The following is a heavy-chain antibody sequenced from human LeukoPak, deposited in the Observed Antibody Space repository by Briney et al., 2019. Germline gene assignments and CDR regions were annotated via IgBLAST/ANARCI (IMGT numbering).Heavy chain of an antibody. Sequence: GGSLRLSCAASGFTFSNVWMSWVRQVPGKGLEWLGRIKSKTDGGTTDYPAPVKGRFTISRDDSKNTLSLQMDSLITEDTAVYYCAKIGGIGSWRYYFDYWGQGTLVTVSS. V-gene: IGHV3-15*01. J-gene: IGHJ4*02. CDR3: AKIGGIGSWRYYFDY. CDR1: GFTFSNVW. CDR2: IKSKTDGGTT. D-gene: IGHD3-9*01.